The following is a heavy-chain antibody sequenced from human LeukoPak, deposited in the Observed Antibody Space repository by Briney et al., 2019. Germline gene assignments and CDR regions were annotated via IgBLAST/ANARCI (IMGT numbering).Heavy chain of an antibody. D-gene: IGHD2-21*02. CDR2: INPNSGGT. V-gene: IGHV1-2*02. CDR1: GYTFTGYY. J-gene: IGHJ4*02. CDR3: TRSNLPLKFVVVTATFWYFDY. Sequence: ASVKVSCKASGYTFTGYYMHWVRQAPGQGLEWMGWINPNSGGTNYAQKFQGRVTMTRDTSISTAYMELSRLRSDDTAVYYCTRSNLPLKFVVVTATFWYFDYWGQGTLVTVSS.